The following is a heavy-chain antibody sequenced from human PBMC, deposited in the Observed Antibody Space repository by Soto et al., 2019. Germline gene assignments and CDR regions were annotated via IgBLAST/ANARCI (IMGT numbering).Heavy chain of an antibody. CDR3: ARVAGAYEYSSSGLPNWFDP. CDR1: GGSLSSYY. D-gene: IGHD6-6*01. V-gene: IGHV4-4*07. CDR2: IYMSGIT. J-gene: IGHJ5*02. Sequence: SETLSLTCTVSGGSLSSYYCSYIRQSAGKGLEWIGRIYMSGITDYNPSLKRRVTISVDTSKNQFSLKLSSVTAADTAVYYCARVAGAYEYSSSGLPNWFDPWGQGTLVTVSS.